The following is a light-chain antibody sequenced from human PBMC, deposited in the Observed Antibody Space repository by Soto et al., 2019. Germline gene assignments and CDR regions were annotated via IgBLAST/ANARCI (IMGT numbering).Light chain of an antibody. Sequence: EIVLTQSPGTLSLSPGERATLSCRASQSVSSSYLAWYQQKPGQAPRPLIYGASSRAIGIPDRFNGSGSEPYFTLTISRQEPEDFAVNYCQQYGRSPWTFGQGNKVEIK. V-gene: IGKV3-20*01. CDR1: QSVSSSY. CDR3: QQYGRSPWT. J-gene: IGKJ1*01. CDR2: GAS.